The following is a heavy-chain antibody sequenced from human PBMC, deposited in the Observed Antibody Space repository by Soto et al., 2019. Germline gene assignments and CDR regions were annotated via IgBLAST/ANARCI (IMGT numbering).Heavy chain of an antibody. J-gene: IGHJ4*02. CDR2: IYYSGST. CDR1: GGSISSGDYY. V-gene: IGHV4-30-4*01. D-gene: IGHD5-18*01. Sequence: QVQLQESGPGLVKPSQTLSLTCTVSGGSISSGDYYWSWIRQPPGKGLEWIGYIYYSGSTYYNPSLTCRVTISGDTSKNQFSLKLSSVTAADTAVYYCASNSYGYTLYDYWGQGTLVTVSS. CDR3: ASNSYGYTLYDY.